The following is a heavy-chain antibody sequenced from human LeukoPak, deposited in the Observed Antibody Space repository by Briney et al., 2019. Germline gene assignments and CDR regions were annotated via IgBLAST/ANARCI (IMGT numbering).Heavy chain of an antibody. J-gene: IGHJ3*02. CDR1: GFTFSSYA. V-gene: IGHV3-64*01. CDR2: ISSNGGST. Sequence: GGSLRLSCAASGFTFSSYAMHWVRQAPGKGLEYVSAISSNGGSTYYANSVKGRFTISRDNSKNKLYLQMGSLRAEDMAVYYCARGFRSGSYPDAFDIWGQGTMVTVSS. D-gene: IGHD3-3*01. CDR3: ARGFRSGSYPDAFDI.